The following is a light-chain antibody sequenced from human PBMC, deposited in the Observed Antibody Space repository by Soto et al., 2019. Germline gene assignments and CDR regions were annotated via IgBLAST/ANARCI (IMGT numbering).Light chain of an antibody. Sequence: DIQMTHSPSSLSASVGDRVTIACRASQGINDRLAWYQQKPGQAPYLLIFAASTLRSGVPSRFSGSGSGADFTLTISSLQPEDVATYYCQNYYRDPVTFGGGTKVDIK. CDR1: QGINDR. J-gene: IGKJ4*01. CDR3: QNYYRDPVT. V-gene: IGKV1-27*01. CDR2: AAS.